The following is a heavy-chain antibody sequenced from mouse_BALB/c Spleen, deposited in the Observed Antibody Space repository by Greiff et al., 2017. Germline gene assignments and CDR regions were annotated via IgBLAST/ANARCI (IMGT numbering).Heavy chain of an antibody. CDR1: GFNIKDSY. CDR3: ARSRYYYGSSYYAMDY. V-gene: IGHV14-3*02. CDR2: IDPANGNT. Sequence: VQLQQSGAELVKPGASVKLSCTASGFNIKDSYMHWVKQRPEQGLEWIGRIDPANGNTKYDPKFQGKATITADTSSNTAYLQLSSLTSEDTAVYYCARSRYYYGSSYYAMDYWGQGTSVTVAS. J-gene: IGHJ4*01. D-gene: IGHD1-1*01.